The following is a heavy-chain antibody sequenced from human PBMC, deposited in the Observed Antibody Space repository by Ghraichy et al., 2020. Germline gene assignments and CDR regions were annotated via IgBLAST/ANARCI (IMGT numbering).Heavy chain of an antibody. Sequence: SETLSLTCTVSGGSISSRSYYWGWIRQPPGKGLEWIESIYYSGSTYYNPALKSRVTISVDTSKNQFSLKLSSVTAADTAVYYCARLRTGTKEFDYWGQGTLVTVSS. D-gene: IGHD1-1*01. J-gene: IGHJ4*02. CDR3: ARLRTGTKEFDY. V-gene: IGHV4-39*01. CDR1: GGSISSRSYY. CDR2: IYYSGST.